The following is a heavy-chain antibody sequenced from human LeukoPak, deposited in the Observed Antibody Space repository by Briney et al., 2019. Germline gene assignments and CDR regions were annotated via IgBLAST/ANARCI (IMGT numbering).Heavy chain of an antibody. CDR2: INSDGSWT. CDR3: ARGGGLDV. J-gene: IGHJ6*02. Sequence: GGSLRLSCAASGNYWMHWVRQVPGKGLVWVSHINSDGSWTSYADSVKGRFTISRDNAKNSLYLQMSNLRAEDTAVYFCARGGGLDVWGQGATVTVSS. V-gene: IGHV3-74*01. D-gene: IGHD3-16*01. CDR1: GNYW.